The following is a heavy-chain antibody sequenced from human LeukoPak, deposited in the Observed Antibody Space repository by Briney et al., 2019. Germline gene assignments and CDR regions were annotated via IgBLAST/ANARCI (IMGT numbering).Heavy chain of an antibody. CDR2: IIPIFGTA. D-gene: IGHD5-18*01. J-gene: IGHJ4*02. CDR3: ARVASAHSYAFPFDY. Sequence: SVKVSCKASGGTFSSYAISWVRQAPGQGLEWMGGIIPIFGTANYAQKFQGRVTITADESTSTAYMELSSLRSEDTAVYYCARVASAHSYAFPFDYWGQGTLVTVSS. V-gene: IGHV1-69*13. CDR1: GGTFSSYA.